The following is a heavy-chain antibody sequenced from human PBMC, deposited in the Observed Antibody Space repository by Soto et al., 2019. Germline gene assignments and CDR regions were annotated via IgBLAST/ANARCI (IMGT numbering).Heavy chain of an antibody. CDR1: GYTFTSYA. Sequence: ASVKVSCKASGYTFTSYAMHWVRQAPGQRLEWMGWINPNSGGTNYAQKFQGWVTMTRDTSISTAYMELSRLRSDDTAVYYCARAEGGNSVYGMDVWGQGTTVTVSS. CDR3: ARAEGGNSVYGMDV. J-gene: IGHJ6*02. D-gene: IGHD2-21*02. V-gene: IGHV1-2*04. CDR2: INPNSGGT.